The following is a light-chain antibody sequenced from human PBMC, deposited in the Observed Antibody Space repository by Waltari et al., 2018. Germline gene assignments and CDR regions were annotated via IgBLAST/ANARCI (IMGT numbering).Light chain of an antibody. Sequence: QSVLTQPSSASRTPGQRVTISCSGRGPNIPTNPVNWYQLRTGMAPKLLIYSTSKRLSGVPDRFSGFKSGTSASLAISGLQSEDEADYYCAAWDDDLNGRVFGGGTTLTVL. CDR2: STS. CDR3: AAWDDDLNGRV. J-gene: IGLJ2*01. CDR1: GPNIPTNP. V-gene: IGLV1-44*01.